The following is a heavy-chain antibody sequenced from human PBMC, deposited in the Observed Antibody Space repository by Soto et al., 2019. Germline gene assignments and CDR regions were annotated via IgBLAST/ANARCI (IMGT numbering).Heavy chain of an antibody. CDR3: ARDQSGAAHC. CDR1: GDSMSTYY. D-gene: IGHD7-27*01. Sequence: SETLSLTCTVSGDSMSTYYWNWIRQSAEKGLEWIGRISATGTTTYIPSLKGRITLSVDTSKNEFSLNLKFVTAADTAVYFCARDQSGAAHCWGQGTMVTVSS. J-gene: IGHJ3*01. V-gene: IGHV4-4*07. CDR2: ISATGTT.